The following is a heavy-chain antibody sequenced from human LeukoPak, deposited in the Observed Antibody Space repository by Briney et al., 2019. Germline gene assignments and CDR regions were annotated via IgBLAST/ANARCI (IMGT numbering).Heavy chain of an antibody. J-gene: IGHJ4*02. CDR3: ASPSGYGDLDSDY. Sequence: PGGSLRLSCAASGFTFSSSAMNWVRQAPGKGLEWVSYISSSSSTIYYGDSVKGRFTISRDNAKKSLYLQMNNLGDEDTAVYYCASPSGYGDLDSDYWGQGTLVTVSS. CDR2: ISSSSSTI. CDR1: GFTFSSSA. D-gene: IGHD4-17*01. V-gene: IGHV3-48*02.